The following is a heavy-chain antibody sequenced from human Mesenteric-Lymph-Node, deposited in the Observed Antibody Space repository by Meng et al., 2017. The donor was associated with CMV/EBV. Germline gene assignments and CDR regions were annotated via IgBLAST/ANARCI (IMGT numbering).Heavy chain of an antibody. Sequence: ASVKVSCKASGYTFTGYYIHWVRQAPGQGLEWMGWIYPNSGATDYAQKFQGRVTMTRDTSISTAYMELSSLRSEDTAVYYCARCIVATTTYYYYYGMDVWGQGTTVTVSS. CDR1: GYTFTGYY. CDR2: IYPNSGAT. V-gene: IGHV1-2*02. J-gene: IGHJ6*02. CDR3: ARCIVATTTYYYYYGMDV. D-gene: IGHD5-12*01.